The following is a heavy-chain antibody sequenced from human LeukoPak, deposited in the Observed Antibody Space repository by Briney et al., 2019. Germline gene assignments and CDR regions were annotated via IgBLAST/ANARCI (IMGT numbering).Heavy chain of an antibody. V-gene: IGHV1-18*01. CDR3: ARGAQWLVP. CDR2: ISTYYGNT. J-gene: IGHJ5*02. D-gene: IGHD6-19*01. CDR1: GYTFSNYG. Sequence: ASVKVSCKASGYTFSNYGVTWVRQAPGQGLEWMGWISTYYGNTNYAEKLQGRVTMTTDTSTSTAYMERRSLTSDDTAVYYCARGAQWLVPWGQGTLVTVSS.